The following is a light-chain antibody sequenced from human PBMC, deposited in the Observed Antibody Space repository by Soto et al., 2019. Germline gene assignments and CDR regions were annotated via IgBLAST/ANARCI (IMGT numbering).Light chain of an antibody. V-gene: IGKV3-20*01. CDR3: QQYGSAPGT. Sequence: EIVLTQSPGTLSLSPGERATLSCRASQSVSSSYLAWYQQKPGQAPRLLIYGASSRATGIPDRFSGSGSGTDLTLTISSMEPEDLAVYSGQQYGSAPGTVGPGTKVEIQ. CDR1: QSVSSSY. J-gene: IGKJ1*01. CDR2: GAS.